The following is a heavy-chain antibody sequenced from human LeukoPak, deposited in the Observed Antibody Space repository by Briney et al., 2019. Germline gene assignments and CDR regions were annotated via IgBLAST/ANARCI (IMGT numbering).Heavy chain of an antibody. Sequence: GGPLRLSCAASGFSFSTYSMGWVRQAPGKGLEWVSSISSSSSYIYYADSVKGRFTISRDNARNSLYLQMNSLRAEDTGVYYCAHSSGYAYGLDYWGQGTLVTVSS. V-gene: IGHV3-21*01. CDR1: GFSFSTYS. D-gene: IGHD5-18*01. CDR3: AHSSGYAYGLDY. CDR2: ISSSSSYI. J-gene: IGHJ4*02.